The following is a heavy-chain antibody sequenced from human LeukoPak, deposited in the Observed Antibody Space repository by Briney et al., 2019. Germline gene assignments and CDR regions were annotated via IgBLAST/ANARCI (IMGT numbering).Heavy chain of an antibody. Sequence: SETLALTCTVSGVSISSYSWSWIRQAPGKGLELIADIYYSGSTNYKHSLKSRVTISVDTSKNQFSLNLSTLTAADTAVYFCAREVRSTDSKFDYWGQGTLVTVSS. CDR3: AREVRSTDSKFDY. V-gene: IGHV4-59*01. D-gene: IGHD4-11*01. J-gene: IGHJ4*02. CDR2: IYYSGST. CDR1: GVSISSYS.